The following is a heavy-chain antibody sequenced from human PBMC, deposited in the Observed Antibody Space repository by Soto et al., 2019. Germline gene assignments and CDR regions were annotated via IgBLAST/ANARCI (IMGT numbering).Heavy chain of an antibody. Sequence: GSLRLSCVASGFSFSDYAMTWVRQAPGKGLERVSGISNRGDTTDYADSVKGRSTISRDNSKNMLFLQMNSLRVEDTAIYYCARDLNWNDGSNWGQGTLVTVSS. CDR1: GFSFSDYA. D-gene: IGHD1-1*01. CDR2: ISNRGDTT. V-gene: IGHV3-23*01. J-gene: IGHJ4*02. CDR3: ARDLNWNDGSN.